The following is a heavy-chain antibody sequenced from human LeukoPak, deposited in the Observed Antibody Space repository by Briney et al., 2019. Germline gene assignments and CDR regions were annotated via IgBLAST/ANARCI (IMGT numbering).Heavy chain of an antibody. Sequence: ASVKVSCKVSGYTLTELSMHWVRQAPGKGLEWMGGFDPEDGETIYAQKFQGRVTMTEDTSTDTAYMELSSLRSEDTAVYYCAREGGGYCSGGSCYHFDYWGQGTLVTVSS. J-gene: IGHJ4*02. CDR3: AREGGGYCSGGSCYHFDY. D-gene: IGHD2-15*01. CDR1: GYTLTELS. CDR2: FDPEDGET. V-gene: IGHV1-24*01.